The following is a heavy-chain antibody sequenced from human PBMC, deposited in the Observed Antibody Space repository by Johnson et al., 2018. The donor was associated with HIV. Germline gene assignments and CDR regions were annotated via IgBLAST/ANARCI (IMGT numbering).Heavy chain of an antibody. CDR3: AKDMGRYSGSYGNYDAFDI. Sequence: QVQLVESGGGVVQPGGSLRLSCAASGFSFSDYYMTWIRQAPGKGLEWVSYISSSGSTIYYADSVKGRFTISRDNSKNSLYLQMNSLRTEDTALYYCAKDMGRYSGSYGNYDAFDIWGQGTMVTVSS. CDR1: GFSFSDYY. J-gene: IGHJ3*02. D-gene: IGHD1-26*01. V-gene: IGHV3-11*01. CDR2: ISSSGSTI.